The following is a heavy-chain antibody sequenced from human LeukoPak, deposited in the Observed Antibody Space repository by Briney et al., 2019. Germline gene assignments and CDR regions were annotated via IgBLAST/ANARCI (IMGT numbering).Heavy chain of an antibody. V-gene: IGHV3-30*14. D-gene: IGHD1-26*01. CDR3: ARVSSGSYFEGVDV. CDR1: GFTFSTFS. CDR2: MSYDGSNI. J-gene: IGHJ6*02. Sequence: GGSLRLSCAASGFTFSTFSMHWVRQAPGKGLQWVAVMSYDGSNIYYADSVKGRFTISRDNSKNTLYLQMNSLRVEDTAVYYCARVSSGSYFEGVDVWGQGTTVTVSS.